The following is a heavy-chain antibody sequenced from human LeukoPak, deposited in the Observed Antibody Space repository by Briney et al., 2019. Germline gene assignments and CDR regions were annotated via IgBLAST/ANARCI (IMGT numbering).Heavy chain of an antibody. CDR2: IYHSGST. CDR3: ARHPAPRLHELLFDY. D-gene: IGHD4-23*01. J-gene: IGHJ4*02. CDR1: GFSISNGYY. V-gene: IGHV4-38-2*02. Sequence: SETLSLTCTVSGFSISNGYYWGWIRQPPGKGLEWIGSIYHSGSTYYNPSLKSRVTISVDTSKNQFSLKLSSVTAADTAVYYCARHPAPRLHELLFDYWGQGTLVTVSS.